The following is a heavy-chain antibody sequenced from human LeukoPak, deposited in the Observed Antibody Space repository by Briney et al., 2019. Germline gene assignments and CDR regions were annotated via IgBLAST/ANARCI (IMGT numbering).Heavy chain of an antibody. Sequence: PGGSLRLSCAASGFTFSSYGMHWVRQAPGKGLEWVAFIRYDGSNKYYADSVKGRFTISRDNSKNTLYLQMNSLRAEDTAVYYCAKNGRDGAPYGSSTSCYTGYYYYMDLWGKGTTVTVSS. CDR3: AKNGRDGAPYGSSTSCYTGYYYYMDL. D-gene: IGHD2-2*02. CDR1: GFTFSSYG. V-gene: IGHV3-30*02. CDR2: IRYDGSNK. J-gene: IGHJ6*03.